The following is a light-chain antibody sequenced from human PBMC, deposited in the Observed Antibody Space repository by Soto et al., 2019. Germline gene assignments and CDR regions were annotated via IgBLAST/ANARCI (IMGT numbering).Light chain of an antibody. Sequence: VQMTQSRSTLSGSLGDIVTIXCRASQTIRSLLTWYQQNQGKAPKLLIYKASTLKGGVPSSFSGSGSATAFTLTISSLQPDDFATYYCQHYNSYSEAFGQGTKVDIK. CDR3: QHYNSYSEA. V-gene: IGKV1-5*03. CDR1: QTIRSL. J-gene: IGKJ1*01. CDR2: KAS.